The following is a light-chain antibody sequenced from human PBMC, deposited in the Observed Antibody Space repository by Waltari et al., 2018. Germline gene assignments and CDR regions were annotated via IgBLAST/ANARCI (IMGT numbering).Light chain of an antibody. CDR2: RAS. CDR1: QSVISS. Sequence: EIVMTQSPATLSVSPGERVTLSCRASQSVISSLAWYQQKPGQAPKVLIYRASTRATGIPARLSGSGSGTEFTLTISSLQSEDFAVYYCQQYIDWPLTFGGGTKVEIK. J-gene: IGKJ4*01. CDR3: QQYIDWPLT. V-gene: IGKV3-15*01.